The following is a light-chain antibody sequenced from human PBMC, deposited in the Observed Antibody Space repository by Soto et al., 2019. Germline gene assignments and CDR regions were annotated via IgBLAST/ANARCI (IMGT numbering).Light chain of an antibody. CDR1: SSDIGGYNF. CDR3: NSYRTVSTYV. Sequence: QSALTQPASVSGSPGQSITIACTGTSSDIGGYNFVSWYQQHPGKAPKLLIYDVGNRPSGVSNRFSGSKSGNTASLTISGFQAEDEAHYYCNSYRTVSTYVLGTGTKLTVL. V-gene: IGLV2-14*01. J-gene: IGLJ1*01. CDR2: DVG.